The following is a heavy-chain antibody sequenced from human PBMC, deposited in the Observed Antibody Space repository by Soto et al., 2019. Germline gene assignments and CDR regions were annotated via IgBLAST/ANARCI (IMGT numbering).Heavy chain of an antibody. CDR1: GGTFSSYA. Sequence: GASVKVSCKASGGTFSSYAISWVRQAPGQGLEWMGGIIPIFGTANYAQKFQGRVTITADESTRTAYMELSSLRSEDTAVYYCAKEAQWEPLTFDYWGQGTLVTVSS. CDR3: AKEAQWEPLTFDY. D-gene: IGHD1-26*01. CDR2: IIPIFGTA. V-gene: IGHV1-69*13. J-gene: IGHJ4*02.